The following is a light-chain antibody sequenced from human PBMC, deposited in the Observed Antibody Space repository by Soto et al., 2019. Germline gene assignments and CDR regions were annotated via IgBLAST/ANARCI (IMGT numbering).Light chain of an antibody. J-gene: IGKJ1*01. V-gene: IGKV3D-20*02. CDR2: DTS. CDR1: QSVNSHY. Sequence: IVFLQTPGTLSLSPGQLATLGSSVSQSVNSHYLAWYQQKSGQAPRVLIFDTSRRATGVPDRFSGSGSGAQFTLTISSLQSEDFAVYYCQQYRNWPRTFGQGTKVDIK. CDR3: QQYRNWPRT.